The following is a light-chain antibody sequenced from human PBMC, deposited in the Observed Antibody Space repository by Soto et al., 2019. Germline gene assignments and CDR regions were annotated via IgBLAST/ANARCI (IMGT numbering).Light chain of an antibody. J-gene: IGKJ2*01. CDR3: MQALQTPLYT. V-gene: IGKV2-28*01. CDR1: QSLLHSNGYNY. Sequence: DIVMTQSPLSLPVTPGEPASISCRSSQSLLHSNGYNYLDWYLQKPGQSPQLLIYLGSNRASGVPDRVRGSGSGTDFTLKISRVEAEDVGVYYCMQALQTPLYTFGQGTKLDIK. CDR2: LGS.